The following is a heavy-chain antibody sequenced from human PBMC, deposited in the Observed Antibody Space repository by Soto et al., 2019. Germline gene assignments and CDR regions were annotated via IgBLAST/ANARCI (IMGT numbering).Heavy chain of an antibody. CDR3: AGDQYYDFWSGYYRGAFDI. J-gene: IGHJ3*02. CDR1: GFTFTSSA. D-gene: IGHD3-3*01. CDR2: IVVGSGNT. Sequence: ASVKVSCKASGFTFTSSAVQWVRQALGQRLEWIGWIVVGSGNTNYAQKFQERVTITRDMSTSTAYMELSSLRSEDTAVYYCAGDQYYDFWSGYYRGAFDILGQGTMVTVSS. V-gene: IGHV1-58*01.